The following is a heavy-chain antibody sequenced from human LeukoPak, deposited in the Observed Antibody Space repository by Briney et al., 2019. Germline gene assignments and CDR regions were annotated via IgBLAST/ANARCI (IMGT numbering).Heavy chain of an antibody. V-gene: IGHV3-7*01. CDR3: ARDKDGGLEY. CDR2: IRHDGGEK. D-gene: IGHD4-23*01. J-gene: IGHJ4*02. Sequence: PGGSLRLSCAASGFTFSSYWMSWVRQAPGKGLEWGANIRHDGGEKYYVDSVKGQFTISRDNAKNSLFLQMNSLRAEDTAVYYCARDKDGGLEYWGQGTLVTVSS. CDR1: GFTFSSYW.